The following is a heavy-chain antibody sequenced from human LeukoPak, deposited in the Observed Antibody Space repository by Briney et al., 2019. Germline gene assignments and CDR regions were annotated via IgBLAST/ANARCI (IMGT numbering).Heavy chain of an antibody. CDR2: ISGSSNTI. V-gene: IGHV3-11*01. CDR1: GFTFSDYY. D-gene: IGHD6-19*01. Sequence: GGSLRLSCAASGFTFSDYYTNWIRQAPGKGLEWVSYISGSSNTIHYADSVKGRFTISRDNAKNSLYLQMNSLRAEDTAVYYCARDPWGSSGWSYYFDNWGQGTLVTVSS. J-gene: IGHJ4*02. CDR3: ARDPWGSSGWSYYFDN.